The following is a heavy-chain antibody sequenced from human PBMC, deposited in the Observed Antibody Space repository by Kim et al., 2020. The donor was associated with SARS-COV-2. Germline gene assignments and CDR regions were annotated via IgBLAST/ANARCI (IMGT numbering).Heavy chain of an antibody. CDR2: GT. CDR3: ARGQLAPFDY. D-gene: IGHD6-6*01. Sequence: GTNLARKVHGRVTMTRDPSITTVYMELSSLRSDDTAMYFCARGQLAPFDYWGQGTLVTVSS. V-gene: IGHV1-2*02. J-gene: IGHJ4*02.